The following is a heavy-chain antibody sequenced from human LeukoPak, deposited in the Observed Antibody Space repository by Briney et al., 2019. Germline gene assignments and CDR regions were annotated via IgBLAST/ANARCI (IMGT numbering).Heavy chain of an antibody. V-gene: IGHV3-30*04. J-gene: IGHJ2*01. D-gene: IGHD5-12*01. Sequence: PGRSLRLSCAASGFTFSSYAMHWVRQAPGKGLEWVAVISYDGSNKYYADSVKGRFTISRDNSKNTLYLQMNSLTAEDTAVYYCARSWLTNWYFDLWGRGTLVTVSS. CDR2: ISYDGSNK. CDR1: GFTFSSYA. CDR3: ARSWLTNWYFDL.